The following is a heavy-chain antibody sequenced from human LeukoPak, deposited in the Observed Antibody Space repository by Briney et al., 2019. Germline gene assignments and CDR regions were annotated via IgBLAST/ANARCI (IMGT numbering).Heavy chain of an antibody. Sequence: PGGSLRLSCAASGFTFSSYSMNWVRQAPGKGLEWVSSISSSSSYIYYADSVKGRFTISRDNAKNTLYLQMNSLRAEDTAVYYCAKLATRDAFDIWGQGTMVTVSS. J-gene: IGHJ3*02. CDR3: AKLATRDAFDI. V-gene: IGHV3-21*01. CDR2: ISSSSSYI. CDR1: GFTFSSYS. D-gene: IGHD5-12*01.